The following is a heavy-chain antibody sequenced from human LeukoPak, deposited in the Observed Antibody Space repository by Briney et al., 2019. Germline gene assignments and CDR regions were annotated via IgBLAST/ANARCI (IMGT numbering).Heavy chain of an antibody. J-gene: IGHJ4*02. V-gene: IGHV3-30*18. Sequence: GGSLRLSCAASGFTFSHYGVHWVRQAPGKGLEWVAVISYDGSNKYYADSVKGRFTISRDNSKNTLYLQMNSLRAEDTAVYYCAKDRYSSSWSAPYYFDYWGQGTLVTVSS. CDR1: GFTFSHYG. D-gene: IGHD6-13*01. CDR3: AKDRYSSSWSAPYYFDY. CDR2: ISYDGSNK.